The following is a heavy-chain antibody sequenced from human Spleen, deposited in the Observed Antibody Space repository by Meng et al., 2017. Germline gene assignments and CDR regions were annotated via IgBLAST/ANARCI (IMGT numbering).Heavy chain of an antibody. CDR1: GVSISSGGYY. D-gene: IGHD3-9*01. Sequence: LRLSCTVSGVSISSGGYYWSWFRQHPGTGLEWIGYIYYSGTTYYNPSLKSLVNISLDTSKNQFSLGLRSVTAADTAVYYCARGRSHYDILTGYPYYFDYWGQGTLVTVSS. J-gene: IGHJ4*02. CDR2: IYYSGTT. V-gene: IGHV4-31*01. CDR3: ARGRSHYDILTGYPYYFDY.